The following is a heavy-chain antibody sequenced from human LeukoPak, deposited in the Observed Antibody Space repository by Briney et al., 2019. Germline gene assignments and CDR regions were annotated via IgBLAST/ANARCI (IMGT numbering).Heavy chain of an antibody. CDR1: GFTFSSYA. Sequence: GGSLRLSRAASGFTFSSYAMSWVRQAPGKGLEWVSAISGSGGSTYYADSVKGRFTISRDNSKNTLYLQMNSLRAEDTAVYYCAKIPTVTTYFDYWGQGTLVTVSS. CDR2: ISGSGGST. D-gene: IGHD4-17*01. V-gene: IGHV3-23*01. CDR3: AKIPTVTTYFDY. J-gene: IGHJ4*02.